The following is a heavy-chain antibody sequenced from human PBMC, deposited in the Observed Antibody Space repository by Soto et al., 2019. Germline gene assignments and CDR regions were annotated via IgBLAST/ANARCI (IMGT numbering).Heavy chain of an antibody. CDR1: GFTFSSYG. CDR2: ISYDGSNK. CDR3: AKSRVPAAIPQYYYYGMDV. Sequence: VGSLRLSCAASGFTFSSYGMHWVRQAPGKGLEWVAVISYDGSNKYYADSVKGRFTISRDNSKNTLYLQMNSLRAEDAAVYYCAKSRVPAAIPQYYYYGMDVWGQGTTVTVSS. V-gene: IGHV3-30*18. D-gene: IGHD2-2*02. J-gene: IGHJ6*02.